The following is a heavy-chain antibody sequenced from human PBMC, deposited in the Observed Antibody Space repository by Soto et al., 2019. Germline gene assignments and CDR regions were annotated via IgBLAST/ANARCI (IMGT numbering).Heavy chain of an antibody. CDR2: TRNKANSYTT. Sequence: EVQLVESGGGLVQPGGSLRLSCAASGFTFSDHYMDWVRQAPGKGLEWVGRTRNKANSYTTEYAASVKGRFTISRDDSKNSLYLQMNSLKTEDTAVYYCARADHAFGIWGQGTMVTVSS. CDR3: ARADHAFGI. J-gene: IGHJ3*02. CDR1: GFTFSDHY. V-gene: IGHV3-72*01.